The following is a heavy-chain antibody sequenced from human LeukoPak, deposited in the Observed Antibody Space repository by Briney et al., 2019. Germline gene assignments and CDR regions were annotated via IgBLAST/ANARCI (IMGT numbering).Heavy chain of an antibody. CDR1: GGSISSYY. CDR3: ARGGDIVVVPAAMEDY. CDR2: IYHSGST. J-gene: IGHJ4*02. D-gene: IGHD2-2*01. Sequence: PSETLSLTCTVSGGSISSYYWSWIRQPPGKGLEWIGYIYHSGSTYYNPSLKSRVTISVDTSKNQFSLKLSSVTAADTAVYYCARGGDIVVVPAAMEDYWGQGTLVTVSS. V-gene: IGHV4-4*09.